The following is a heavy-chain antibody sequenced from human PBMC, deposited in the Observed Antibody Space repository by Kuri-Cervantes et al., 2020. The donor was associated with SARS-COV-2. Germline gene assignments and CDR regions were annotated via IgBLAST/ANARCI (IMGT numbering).Heavy chain of an antibody. D-gene: IGHD1-26*01. Sequence: GGSLRLSCAASGFTFSSYAMNWVRQAPGKGLEWVSSISSSSSYIYYADSVKGRFTISRDNAKNSLYLQMNSLRAEDTAVYYCAKGIGGIVGATGILGAFDIWGQGTMVTVSS. CDR1: GFTFSSYA. V-gene: IGHV3-21*04. CDR3: AKGIGGIVGATGILGAFDI. CDR2: ISSSSSYI. J-gene: IGHJ3*02.